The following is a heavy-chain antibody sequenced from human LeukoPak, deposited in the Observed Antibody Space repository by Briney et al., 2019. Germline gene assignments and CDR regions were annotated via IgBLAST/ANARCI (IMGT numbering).Heavy chain of an antibody. CDR2: ISYDGSNE. Sequence: GGSLRLSCAASGFTFSSYAMTWVRQAPGKGLEWVAVISYDGSNEYYADSVKGRFTISRDNSKNTLYLQMNSLRPEDTAVYYCERAISGSWRNWFDPWGQGTLVTVSS. J-gene: IGHJ5*02. CDR3: ERAISGSWRNWFDP. V-gene: IGHV3-30-3*01. CDR1: GFTFSSYA. D-gene: IGHD3-10*01.